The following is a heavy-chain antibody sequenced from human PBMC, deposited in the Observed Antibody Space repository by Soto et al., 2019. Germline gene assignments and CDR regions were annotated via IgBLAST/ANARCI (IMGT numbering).Heavy chain of an antibody. CDR3: ARETPYDIVPGYSKMYMDS. Sequence: VQLMEAGGGLVRPGGSLRLSCAASGFSFGDFYMNWVRLAPGRGLEWVSFISSRSITTYYADSVRGRFTTSRDNAQKTLYLHMNNLRAEDTAVYFCARETPYDIVPGYSKMYMDSWGPGTQVTV. CDR2: ISSRSITT. V-gene: IGHV3-11*01. D-gene: IGHD3-9*01. CDR1: GFSFGDFY. J-gene: IGHJ4*02.